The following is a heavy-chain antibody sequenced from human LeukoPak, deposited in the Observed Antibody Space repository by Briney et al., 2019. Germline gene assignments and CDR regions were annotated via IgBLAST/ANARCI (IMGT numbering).Heavy chain of an antibody. CDR3: ARDSSGSDAFDI. D-gene: IGHD3-22*01. CDR2: IIPILGRA. J-gene: IGHJ3*02. Sequence: GAAVKVSRKCSVGTFSSYSISWVRQAPAQGLEWVGRIIPILGRANYAQKFQGRVTITADKSTSTAYMELSSLRSEDTAVYYCARDSSGSDAFDIWGQGTMVTVSS. V-gene: IGHV1-69*04. CDR1: VGTFSSYS.